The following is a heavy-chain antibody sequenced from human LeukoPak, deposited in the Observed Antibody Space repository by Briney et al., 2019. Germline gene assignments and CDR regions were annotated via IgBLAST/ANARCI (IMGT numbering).Heavy chain of an antibody. D-gene: IGHD2-2*01. V-gene: IGHV4-34*01. J-gene: IGHJ4*02. Sequence: SETLSLTCAVCGGSFSGYYWSWIRQPPGKGLEWIGEINHSGSTNYNPSLKSRVTISVDTTKNQFSLKLSSVTAADTAVYYCARGRKPQLLRPPRGFDYWGQGTLATVSS. CDR3: ARGRKPQLLRPPRGFDY. CDR1: GGSFSGYY. CDR2: INHSGST.